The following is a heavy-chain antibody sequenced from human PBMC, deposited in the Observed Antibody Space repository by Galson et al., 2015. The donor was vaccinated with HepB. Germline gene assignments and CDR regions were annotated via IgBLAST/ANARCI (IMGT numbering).Heavy chain of an antibody. J-gene: IGHJ4*02. CDR1: GFTFSSYA. CDR2: ISASGAIT. D-gene: IGHD4-23*01. V-gene: IGHV3-23*01. Sequence: SLRLSCAASGFTFSSYAMSWVRQVPGKGLEWVSAISASGAITYYADSVKGRFTISRDSPKNTLYLQMSSLRVEDTALYYCVKGGNYGDKQDYWGQGTLVTVSS. CDR3: VKGGNYGDKQDY.